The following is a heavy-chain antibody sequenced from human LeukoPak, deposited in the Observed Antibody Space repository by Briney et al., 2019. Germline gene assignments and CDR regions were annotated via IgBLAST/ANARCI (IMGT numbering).Heavy chain of an antibody. D-gene: IGHD2-2*01. J-gene: IGHJ6*03. CDR1: GFTFGDYA. V-gene: IGHV3-49*04. CDR3: TRDTGYCSSTSCYYYYYYYMDV. CDR2: IRSKAYGGTT. Sequence: GGSLRLSCTASGFTFGDYAMSWVRQAPGKGLEWVGFIRSKAYGGTTEYAASVKGRFTISRDDSKSIAYLQMNSLKTEDTAVYYCTRDTGYCSSTSCYYYYYYYMDVWGKGTTVTVSS.